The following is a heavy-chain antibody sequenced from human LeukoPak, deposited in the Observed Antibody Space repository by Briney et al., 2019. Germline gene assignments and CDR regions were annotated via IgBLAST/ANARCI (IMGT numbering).Heavy chain of an antibody. CDR3: ARGRIQLWSRYYYFDY. J-gene: IGHJ4*02. V-gene: IGHV1-8*01. CDR2: MNPNSGNT. Sequence: ASVKVSCKASGYTFTSYDINWVRQATGQGLEWMGWMNPNSGNTGYAQKFQGRVAMTRNTSISTAYMELSSLGSEDTAVYYCARGRIQLWSRYYYFDYWGQGTLVTVSS. CDR1: GYTFTSYD. D-gene: IGHD5-18*01.